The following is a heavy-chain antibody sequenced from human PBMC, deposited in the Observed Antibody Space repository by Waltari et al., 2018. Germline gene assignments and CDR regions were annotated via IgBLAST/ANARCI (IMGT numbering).Heavy chain of an antibody. CDR3: AKATAYDILTGYPFDY. Sequence: EVQLVESGGGLVQPGRSLRLSCAASGFTFDDYAMHWVRQAPGKGLEWVSGISWNGGSIGDADSVKGRFTISRDNAKNSLYLQMNSLRAEDTALYYCAKATAYDILTGYPFDYWGQGTLVTVSS. D-gene: IGHD3-9*01. V-gene: IGHV3-9*01. CDR1: GFTFDDYA. CDR2: ISWNGGSI. J-gene: IGHJ4*02.